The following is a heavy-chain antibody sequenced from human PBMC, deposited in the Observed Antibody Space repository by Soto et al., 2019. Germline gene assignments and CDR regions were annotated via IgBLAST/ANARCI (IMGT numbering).Heavy chain of an antibody. CDR1: GFTFSSYE. Sequence: PGGSLRLSCAASGFTFSSYEMNWVRQAPGKGLEWVSYISSSGSTIYYADSVKGRFTISRDNAKNSLYLQMNSLRAEDTAVYYCARLVGATSWFDPWGQGPLVTVSS. V-gene: IGHV3-48*03. J-gene: IGHJ5*02. D-gene: IGHD1-26*01. CDR3: ARLVGATSWFDP. CDR2: ISSSGSTI.